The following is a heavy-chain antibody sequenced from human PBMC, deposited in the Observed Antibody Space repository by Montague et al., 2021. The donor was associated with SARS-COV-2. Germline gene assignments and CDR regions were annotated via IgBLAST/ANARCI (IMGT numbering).Heavy chain of an antibody. Sequence: GTLSLTCTVSGDSISNSNWWTWVRQSPGRGLEWIGEIFRSGDSNYNPSLKSRVTMSVDMSRNQFSLSLSNVTAADTAIYYCVRGGTMTVVVFDYWGQGTLVTVSS. D-gene: IGHD3-22*01. CDR2: IFRSGDS. V-gene: IGHV4-4*02. J-gene: IGHJ4*02. CDR1: GDSISNSNW. CDR3: VRGGTMTVVVFDY.